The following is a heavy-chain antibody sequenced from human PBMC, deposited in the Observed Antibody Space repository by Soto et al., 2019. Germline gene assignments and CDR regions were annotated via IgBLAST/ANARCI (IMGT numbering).Heavy chain of an antibody. Sequence: QLQLQESGPGLVKPSETLSLTCTVSGGSISRSSYYWGWIRQPPGKGLEWIGSIYYSGSTYYNPSLKSRVTISVDTSKNQFSLKLSSVTAADTAVYYCATLPVEGDGYNFSGYWGQGTLVTVSS. V-gene: IGHV4-39*01. CDR2: IYYSGST. CDR3: ATLPVEGDGYNFSGY. CDR1: GGSISRSSYY. J-gene: IGHJ4*02. D-gene: IGHD5-12*01.